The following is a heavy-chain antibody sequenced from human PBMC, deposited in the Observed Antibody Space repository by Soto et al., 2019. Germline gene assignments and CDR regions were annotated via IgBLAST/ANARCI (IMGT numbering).Heavy chain of an antibody. CDR1: GGSMSSYY. Sequence: QVQLQESGPGLVKPSETLSLTCTVSGGSMSSYYWRWIRQPPGKRLEWIGYIYASGSTNYNPSLKRRVTMSVDTYRSQFSLNLSSVTATDTAVYYFSSSNLPGNNWGYTWGQGNQVNVS. CDR3: SSSNLPGNNWGYT. J-gene: IGHJ5*02. CDR2: IYASGST. D-gene: IGHD1-1*01. V-gene: IGHV4-4*09.